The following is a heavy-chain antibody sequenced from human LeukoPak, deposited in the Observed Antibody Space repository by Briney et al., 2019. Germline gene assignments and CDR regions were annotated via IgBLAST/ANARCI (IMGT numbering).Heavy chain of an antibody. D-gene: IGHD2-2*02. CDR3: AKEHDYTNAAPEWGFDS. CDR1: GFTFSVYA. CDR2: ICGSSSHR. V-gene: IGHV3-23*01. Sequence: GGSLRLSCAASGFTFSVYAMSWVRQAPGKALEWVSGICGSSSHRKDADFVRGRFTIYRDNSRNTLFLQLNSLTAEDTAVYYCAKEHDYTNAAPEWGFDSWGQGSLVIVSS. J-gene: IGHJ4*02.